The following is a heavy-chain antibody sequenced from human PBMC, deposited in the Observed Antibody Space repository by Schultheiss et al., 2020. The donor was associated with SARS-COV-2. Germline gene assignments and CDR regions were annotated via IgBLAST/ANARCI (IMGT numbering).Heavy chain of an antibody. Sequence: SETLSLTCNVSGGSVSSYYWSWIRQPAGKGLEWIGRIYTSGSTNYNPSLKSRVTMSVDTSKNQFSLKLSSVTAADTAVYYCAREPGSTSYAFDIWGQGTMVTVSS. J-gene: IGHJ3*02. CDR2: IYTSGST. V-gene: IGHV4-4*07. CDR1: GGSVSSYY. D-gene: IGHD2-2*01. CDR3: AREPGSTSYAFDI.